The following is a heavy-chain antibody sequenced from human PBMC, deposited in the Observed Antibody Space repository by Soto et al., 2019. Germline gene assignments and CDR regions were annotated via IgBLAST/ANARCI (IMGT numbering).Heavy chain of an antibody. V-gene: IGHV3-30-3*01. J-gene: IGHJ4*02. CDR2: ISYDGSNK. CDR1: GFTFSSYA. CDR3: AIDFWSGYYRD. D-gene: IGHD3-3*01. Sequence: LRLSCAASGFTFSSYAMHWVRQAPGKGLEWVAVISYDGSNKYYADSVKGRFTISRDNSKNTLYLQMNSLRAEDTAVYYCAIDFWSGYYRDWGQGTLVTVSS.